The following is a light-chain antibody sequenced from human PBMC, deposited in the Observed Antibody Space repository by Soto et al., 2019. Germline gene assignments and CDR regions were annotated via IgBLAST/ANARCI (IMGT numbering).Light chain of an antibody. CDR3: QQYYSTPVT. Sequence: DIVMTQSPDSLAVSLGERATINCKSSQSVLYSSNNKNYLAWYQQKPGQPPKLLIYWASTRESGVPDRFSGSGSGTDFTLTISSLQAEDVAVYYSQQYYSTPVTFGGGTKVEIK. CDR2: WAS. J-gene: IGKJ4*01. V-gene: IGKV4-1*01. CDR1: QSVLYSSNNKNY.